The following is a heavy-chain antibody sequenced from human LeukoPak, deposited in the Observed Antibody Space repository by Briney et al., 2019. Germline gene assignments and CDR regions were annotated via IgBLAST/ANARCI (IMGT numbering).Heavy chain of an antibody. CDR2: IKQDGSEK. D-gene: IGHD1-14*01. J-gene: IGHJ5*02. CDR1: GFIFQDYW. V-gene: IGHV3-7*03. Sequence: TGGSLRLSCAASGFIFQDYWMIWLRQAPGKGLEWVANIKQDGSEKFYVDSVKGRFTISRDNAKNVLYLQMNSLRAEDTAMYYCAKDAQPRSRWFDPWGQGTLVTVSS. CDR3: AKDAQPRSRWFDP.